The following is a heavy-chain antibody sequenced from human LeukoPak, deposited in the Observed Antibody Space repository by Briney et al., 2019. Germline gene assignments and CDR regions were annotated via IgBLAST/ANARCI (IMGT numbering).Heavy chain of an antibody. J-gene: IGHJ4*02. Sequence: VASVKVSCKASGYTFTGYYMHWVRQAPGQGLEWMGWINPNSGGTNYAQKFQGRVTMTRDTSISTAYMELSRLRSEDTAVYFCARVGTTGATADNWGQGTLVTVSS. CDR1: GYTFTGYY. CDR2: INPNSGGT. D-gene: IGHD4-11*01. V-gene: IGHV1-2*02. CDR3: ARVGTTGATADN.